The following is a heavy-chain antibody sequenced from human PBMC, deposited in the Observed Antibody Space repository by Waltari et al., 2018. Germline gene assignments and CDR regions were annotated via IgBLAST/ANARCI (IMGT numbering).Heavy chain of an antibody. CDR1: GGSISSSSYY. CDR3: ARGTVEMATNDY. CDR2: IYYSGGT. D-gene: IGHD5-12*01. V-gene: IGHV4-39*07. Sequence: QLQLQESGPGLVKPSETLSLTCTVSGGSISSSSYYWGWIRQPPGKGLEWIGSIYYSGGTYYNPSLKSRVTIAVDTSKNQFSLKLSSVTAADTAVYYCARGTVEMATNDYWGQGTLVTVSS. J-gene: IGHJ4*02.